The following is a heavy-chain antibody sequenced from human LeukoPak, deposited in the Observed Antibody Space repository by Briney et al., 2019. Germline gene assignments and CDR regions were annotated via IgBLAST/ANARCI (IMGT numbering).Heavy chain of an antibody. J-gene: IGHJ4*02. CDR1: GGSFSSYY. CDR2: INHSGST. V-gene: IGHV4-34*01. Sequence: SETLSLTCAVYGGSFSSYYWSWIRQPPGKGLEWIGEINHSGSTNYNPSLKSRVTISVDTSKNQFSLKLSSVTAADTAVYYCARVGGDDSTGHYSVDYWGQGTLVTVSS. CDR3: ARVGGDDSTGHYSVDY. D-gene: IGHD3-22*01.